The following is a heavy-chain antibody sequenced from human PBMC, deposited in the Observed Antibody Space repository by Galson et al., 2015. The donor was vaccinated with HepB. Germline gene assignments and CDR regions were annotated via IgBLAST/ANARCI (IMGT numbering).Heavy chain of an antibody. D-gene: IGHD3-10*01. J-gene: IGHJ6*02. CDR3: ARDLKVYYDSGSDPGRTYYYYGMDV. CDR2: ISGDRGST. CDR1: GFTFSSYW. V-gene: IGHV3-74*01. Sequence: SLRLSCAASGFTFSSYWMHWVRQVPGKGLVWVSRISGDRGSTTYADSVKGRFTISRDNARNTLYLQMNSLRAEDTAVYYCARDLKVYYDSGSDPGRTYYYYGMDVWGQGTTVTVSS.